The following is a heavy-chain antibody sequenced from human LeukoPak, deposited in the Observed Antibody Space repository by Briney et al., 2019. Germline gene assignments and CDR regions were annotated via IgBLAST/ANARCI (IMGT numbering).Heavy chain of an antibody. Sequence: GGSLRLSCAASGFTFSSYAMSWVRQAPGKGLEWVSAISGSGGSTYHADSVKGRFTISRDNSKNTLYLQMNSLRAEDTALYYCARVNPYYYYGMDVWGQGTTVTVSS. CDR2: ISGSGGST. V-gene: IGHV3-23*01. CDR3: ARVNPYYYYGMDV. CDR1: GFTFSSYA. D-gene: IGHD1-14*01. J-gene: IGHJ6*02.